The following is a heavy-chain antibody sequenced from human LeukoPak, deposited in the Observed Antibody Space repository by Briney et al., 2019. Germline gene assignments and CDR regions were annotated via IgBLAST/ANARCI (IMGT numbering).Heavy chain of an antibody. CDR1: GYTLTELS. CDR2: FDPEDGET. J-gene: IGHJ3*02. D-gene: IGHD3-3*01. CDR3: ATNLLTIFGGNAFDI. Sequence: ASVKVSCKVSGYTLTELSMHWVRQAPGKGLEWMGGFDPEDGETIYVQKFQGRVTMTEDTSTDTAYMELSSLRSEDTAVYYCATNLLTIFGGNAFDIWGQGTMVTVSS. V-gene: IGHV1-24*01.